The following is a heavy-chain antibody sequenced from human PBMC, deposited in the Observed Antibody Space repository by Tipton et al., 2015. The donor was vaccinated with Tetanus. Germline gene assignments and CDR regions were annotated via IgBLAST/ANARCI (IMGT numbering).Heavy chain of an antibody. V-gene: IGHV3-23*01. CDR3: ASLPSHYYDSSGYYSDY. J-gene: IGHJ4*02. CDR1: SSSSYY. CDR2: ISGSGGST. Sequence: SSSSYYWGWIRQPPGKGLEWVSAISGSGGSTYYADSVKGRFTISRDNSKNTLYLQMNSLRAEDTAVYYCASLPSHYYDSSGYYSDYWGQGTLVTVSS. D-gene: IGHD3-22*01.